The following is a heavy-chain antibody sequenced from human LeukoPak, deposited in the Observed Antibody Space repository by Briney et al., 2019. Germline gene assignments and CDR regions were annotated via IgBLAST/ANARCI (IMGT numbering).Heavy chain of an antibody. D-gene: IGHD2-2*01. CDR2: ISVSTDNT. V-gene: IGHV3-23*01. CDR1: GFTFSSYA. CDR3: AKARFEGGCSSTSCPFDY. J-gene: IGHJ4*02. Sequence: GGSLRLSCAASGFTFSSYAISWVRQAPGKGLEWVSTISVSTDNTYYADSVKGRFTISRDNSKNTLYLQMNSLRAEDTAVYYCAKARFEGGCSSTSCPFDYWGQGTLVTVSS.